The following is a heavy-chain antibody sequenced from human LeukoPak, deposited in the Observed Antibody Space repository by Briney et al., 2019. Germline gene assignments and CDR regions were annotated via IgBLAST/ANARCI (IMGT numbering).Heavy chain of an antibody. V-gene: IGHV3-30-3*01. D-gene: IGHD6-6*01. CDR2: ISYDGSNK. Sequence: GGSLRLSCAASGFTFSSYAMHWVRQAPGKGLEWVAVISYDGSNKYYADSVKGRFTISRDNSKNTLYLQMNSLRAEDTAVYYCARGNIIAARPYFDYWGQGTLVTVSS. CDR1: GFTFSSYA. J-gene: IGHJ4*02. CDR3: ARGNIIAARPYFDY.